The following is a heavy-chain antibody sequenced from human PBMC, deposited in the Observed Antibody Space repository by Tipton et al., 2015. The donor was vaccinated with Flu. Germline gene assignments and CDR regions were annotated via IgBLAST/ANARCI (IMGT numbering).Heavy chain of an antibody. D-gene: IGHD6-6*01. CDR2: IYYSGST. CDR1: GGSISSYY. CDR3: AGLGSSFGAFDI. V-gene: IGHV4-59*01. J-gene: IGHJ3*02. Sequence: GLVKPSETLSLTCTVSGGSISSYYWSWIRQPPGKGLEWIGYIYYSGSTNYNPSLKSRVTISVDTSKNQFSLKLSSVTAADTAVYYCAGLGSSFGAFDIWGQGTMVTVSS.